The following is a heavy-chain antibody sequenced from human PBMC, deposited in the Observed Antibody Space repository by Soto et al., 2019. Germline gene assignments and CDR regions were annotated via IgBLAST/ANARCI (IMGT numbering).Heavy chain of an antibody. J-gene: IGHJ6*03. CDR3: ARDLSWGSNWYYYMDV. D-gene: IGHD7-27*01. CDR2: ISSSSSVI. Sequence: EVQLVESGGGLVQPGGSLRLSCATSGFILSDCAMNWVRQAPGKGLEWVSYISSSSSVIDYADSVKGRFTVSRDNARNSLYLQMNSLRAEDTDVYYCARDLSWGSNWYYYMDVWVKGTTVTVSS. CDR1: GFILSDCA. V-gene: IGHV3-48*01.